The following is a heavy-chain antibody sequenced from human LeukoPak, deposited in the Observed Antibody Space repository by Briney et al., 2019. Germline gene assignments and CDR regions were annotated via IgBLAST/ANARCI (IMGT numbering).Heavy chain of an antibody. V-gene: IGHV4-39*07. CDR1: GGSISSSSYY. CDR2: IYYSGST. D-gene: IGHD3-10*01. J-gene: IGHJ6*03. CDR3: ARVGEGIRYYYGSGSSWDMDV. Sequence: PSETLSLTCTVSGGSISSSSYYWGWIRQPPGKGLEWIGSIYYSGSTYYNPSLKSRVTISVDTSKNQFSLKLSSVTAADTAVYYCARVGEGIRYYYGSGSSWDMDVWGKGTTVTVSS.